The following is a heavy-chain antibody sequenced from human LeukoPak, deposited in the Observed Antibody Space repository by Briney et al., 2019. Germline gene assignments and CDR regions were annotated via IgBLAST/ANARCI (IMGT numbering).Heavy chain of an antibody. V-gene: IGHV4-59*08. CDR3: ARSPLRFLEWLSYFDY. Sequence: PSETLSLTCTVSGGSISSYYWSWIRQPPGKGLEWIGYTYYSGSTNYNPSLKSRVTISVDTSKNQFSLKLSSVTAADTAVYYCARSPLRFLEWLSYFDYWGQGTLVTVSS. CDR2: TYYSGST. CDR1: GGSISSYY. D-gene: IGHD3-3*01. J-gene: IGHJ4*02.